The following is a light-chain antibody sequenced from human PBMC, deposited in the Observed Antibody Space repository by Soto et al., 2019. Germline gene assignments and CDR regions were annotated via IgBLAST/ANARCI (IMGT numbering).Light chain of an antibody. CDR1: QSVSSRY. V-gene: IGKV3-20*01. J-gene: IGKJ1*01. Sequence: EIVLTQSPGTLSLSPGERATLSCRASQSVSSRYLAWYQQKPGQAPRLLIYGVSSRAPGIPDRFSGSGSETDFTLTISRLEPEDFAVYYCQRYGTSLTWTFGQGTKVDIK. CDR2: GVS. CDR3: QRYGTSLTWT.